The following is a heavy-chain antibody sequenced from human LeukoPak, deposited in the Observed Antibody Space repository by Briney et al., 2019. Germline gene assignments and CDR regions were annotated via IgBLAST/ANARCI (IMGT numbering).Heavy chain of an antibody. D-gene: IGHD6-19*01. CDR2: ISSSGSTK. V-gene: IGHV3-48*03. CDR3: TTITVAAAFDY. J-gene: IGHJ4*02. CDR1: GFTSGFTFSDYE. Sequence: GGSLRLSCAVSGFTSGFTFSDYERHWVRQAPGKGLEWVSYISSSGSTKYYADSVKGRFTISRDNAKNSLYLQMNSLRAEDTAVYYCTTITVAAAFDYWGQGTLVTVSS.